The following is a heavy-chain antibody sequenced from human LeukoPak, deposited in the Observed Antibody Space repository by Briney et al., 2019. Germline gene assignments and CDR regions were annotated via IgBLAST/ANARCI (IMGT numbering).Heavy chain of an antibody. J-gene: IGHJ6*03. Sequence: AGGSLRLSCATSGFTFTTFWMHWVRQAPGKGLVWVARINHDGSSANYVDSVKGRFTISRDNARNSLYLQMTSLRADDTALYYCARVYNGAYDPHFYDYMDVWGKGTTVTVSS. CDR3: ARVYNGAYDPHFYDYMDV. V-gene: IGHV3-74*01. D-gene: IGHD2-8*01. CDR1: GFTFTTFW. CDR2: INHDGSSA.